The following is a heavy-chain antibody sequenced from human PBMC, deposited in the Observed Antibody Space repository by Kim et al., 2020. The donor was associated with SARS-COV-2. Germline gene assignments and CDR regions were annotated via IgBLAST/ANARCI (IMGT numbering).Heavy chain of an antibody. CDR1: GGSISSSSYY. V-gene: IGHV4-39*01. CDR3: ARHLTTYYYDSSGSPGPFDY. CDR2: IYYSGST. Sequence: SETLSLTCTVSGGSISSSSYYWGWIRQPPGKGLEWIGSIYYSGSTYYNPSLKSRVTISVDTSKNQFSLKLSSVTAADTAVYYCARHLTTYYYDSSGSPGPFDYWGQGTLVTVSS. D-gene: IGHD3-22*01. J-gene: IGHJ4*02.